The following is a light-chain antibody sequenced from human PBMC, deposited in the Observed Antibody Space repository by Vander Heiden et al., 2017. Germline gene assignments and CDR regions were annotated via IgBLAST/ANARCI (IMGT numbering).Light chain of an antibody. CDR3: AAWDDTLNGVV. CDR1: SSNIGSYT. CDR2: TNN. J-gene: IGLJ2*01. Sequence: QSVLTQPPSASGTPGQRVTISCSGSSSNIGSYTVNWYQQLPGTGPKLLIYTNNQRPSGVPDRFSGSESGTSASLAISGLQSEDEADYHCAAWDDTLNGVVFGGGTKLSVL. V-gene: IGLV1-44*01.